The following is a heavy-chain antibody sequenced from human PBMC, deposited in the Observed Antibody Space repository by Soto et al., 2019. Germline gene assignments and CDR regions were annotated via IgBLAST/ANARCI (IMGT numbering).Heavy chain of an antibody. V-gene: IGHV4-59*01. CDR1: GGSISSYY. D-gene: IGHD6-13*01. J-gene: IGHJ4*02. Sequence: QVQLQESGPGLVKPSETLSLTCTVSGGSISSYYRSWIRQPPGKGLEWIGYIYYSGSTNYNPSLKSRVTISVDTSKNQFSLKLSSVTAADTAVYYCAREGSWSSFDYWGQGTLVTVSS. CDR2: IYYSGST. CDR3: AREGSWSSFDY.